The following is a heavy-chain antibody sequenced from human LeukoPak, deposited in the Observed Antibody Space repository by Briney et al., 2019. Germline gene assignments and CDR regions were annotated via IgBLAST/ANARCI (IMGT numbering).Heavy chain of an antibody. J-gene: IGHJ3*02. CDR3: ARHGGGSGSYPELSDAFDI. D-gene: IGHD3-10*01. CDR2: IYTSGST. Sequence: SETLSLTCTVSGGSISSYYWSWIRQPAGKGLEWIGRIYTSGSTNYNPSLKSRVTMSVDTSKNQFSLKLSSVTAADTAVYYCARHGGGSGSYPELSDAFDIWGQGTMVTVSS. CDR1: GGSISSYY. V-gene: IGHV4-4*07.